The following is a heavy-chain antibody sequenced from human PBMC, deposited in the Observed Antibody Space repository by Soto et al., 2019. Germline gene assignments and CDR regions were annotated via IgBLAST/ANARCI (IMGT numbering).Heavy chain of an antibody. Sequence: QVQLVESGGGVVQPGRSLRLSCAASGFTFSSYAMHWVRQAPGKGLEWVAVISYDGSNKYYADSVKGRFTISRDNSKNTLYLPMNSLRAEDTAVYYCARDGPDSSGWAGYGMDVWGQGTTVTVSS. J-gene: IGHJ6*02. CDR1: GFTFSSYA. CDR3: ARDGPDSSGWAGYGMDV. V-gene: IGHV3-30-3*01. D-gene: IGHD6-25*01. CDR2: ISYDGSNK.